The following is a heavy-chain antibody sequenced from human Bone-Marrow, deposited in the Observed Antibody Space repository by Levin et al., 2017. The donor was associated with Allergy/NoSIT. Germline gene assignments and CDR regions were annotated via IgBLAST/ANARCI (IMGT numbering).Heavy chain of an antibody. D-gene: IGHD5-24*01. V-gene: IGHV3-30*18. CDR1: GFTFSSYG. CDR2: ISYDGSKK. Sequence: GESLKISCAASGFTFSSYGMHWVRQAPGKGLEWVAVISYDGSKKYYVDSVKGRFTISRDNSKNTLYLQMNSLRTEDTAVYYCAKGIWRWLPAGLFDYWGQGTLVTVSS. CDR3: AKGIWRWLPAGLFDY. J-gene: IGHJ4*02.